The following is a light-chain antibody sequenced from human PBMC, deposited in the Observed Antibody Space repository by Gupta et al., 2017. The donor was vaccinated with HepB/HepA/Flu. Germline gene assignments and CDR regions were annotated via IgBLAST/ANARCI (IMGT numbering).Light chain of an antibody. CDR2: SNE. CDR3: ATWDFTLRGAV. V-gene: IGLV1-44*01. Sequence: QSVLTSPPSVSGTSGQKVSLPCSGSSSNVGNNVLNWYQQVPGTSPKLLIYSNEQRPSGVPGRFSGSKSGTSASLAISGLQSEDEAVYYCATWDFTLRGAVIGGGTSLSVL. CDR1: SSNVGNNV. J-gene: IGLJ2*01.